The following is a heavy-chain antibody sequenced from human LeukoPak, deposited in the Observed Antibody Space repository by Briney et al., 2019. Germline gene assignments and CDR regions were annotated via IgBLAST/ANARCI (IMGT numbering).Heavy chain of an antibody. V-gene: IGHV1-69*13. CDR2: IIPIFGTA. Sequence: SVKVSCKASGGTFSSSAISWVRQAPGQGLEWMGGIIPIFGTANYAQKFQGRVTITADESTSTAYMELSSLRSEDTAVYYCARGGGRWLQSIDYWGQGTLVTVSS. J-gene: IGHJ4*02. D-gene: IGHD5-24*01. CDR3: ARGGGRWLQSIDY. CDR1: GGTFSSSA.